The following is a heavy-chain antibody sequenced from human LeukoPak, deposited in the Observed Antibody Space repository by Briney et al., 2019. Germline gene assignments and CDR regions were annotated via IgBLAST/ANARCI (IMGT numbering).Heavy chain of an antibody. D-gene: IGHD2-21*02. CDR2: ISGSGGST. Sequence: PGRSLRLSCAASGFTFSSYAMSWVRQAPGKGLEWVSAISGSGGSTYYADSVKGRFTISRDNSKNTLYLQMNSLRAEDTAVYYCMLNQGIVVVTAPDPYYFDYWGQGTLVTVSS. CDR1: GFTFSSYA. J-gene: IGHJ4*02. CDR3: MLNQGIVVVTAPDPYYFDY. V-gene: IGHV3-23*01.